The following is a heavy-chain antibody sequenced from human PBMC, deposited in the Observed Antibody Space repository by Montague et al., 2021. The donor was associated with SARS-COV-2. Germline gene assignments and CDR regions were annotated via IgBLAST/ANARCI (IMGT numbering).Heavy chain of an antibody. CDR1: GGSLSGYY. D-gene: IGHD3-10*01. CDR2: INHSANT. Sequence: SETLSLTCAVHGGSLSGYYWSWIRQPPEKGLEWIGEINHSANTKYNPSXXSPVTISIDTSKNQLSLKMTSVTAADTATYYCASGIYPSGSYYNRYYYGLNIWGPGTTVIVSS. V-gene: IGHV4-34*01. J-gene: IGHJ6*02. CDR3: ASGIYPSGSYYNRYYYGLNI.